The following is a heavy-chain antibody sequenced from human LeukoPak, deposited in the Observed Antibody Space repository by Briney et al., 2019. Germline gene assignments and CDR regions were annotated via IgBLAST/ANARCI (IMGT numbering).Heavy chain of an antibody. CDR1: GFTFSSYS. J-gene: IGHJ4*02. D-gene: IGHD3-22*01. V-gene: IGHV3-21*01. Sequence: GGSLRLSCAASGFTFSSYSMNWVRQAPGKGLEWVSSISSSSSYIYYADSVKGRFTISRDNAKNSLYLQMNSLRAEDTAVYYCARDTRYYYDSSGYYYPYYFDYWGQGTLVTVAS. CDR2: ISSSSSYI. CDR3: ARDTRYYYDSSGYYYPYYFDY.